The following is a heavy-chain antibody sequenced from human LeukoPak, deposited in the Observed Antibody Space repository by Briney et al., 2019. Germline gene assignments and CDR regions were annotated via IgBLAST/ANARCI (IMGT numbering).Heavy chain of an antibody. J-gene: IGHJ4*02. CDR2: IKQDGSEK. Sequence: PGGSLRLSCAASGFTFSSYWMSWVRQAPGKGLEWVANIKQDGSEKYYVDSVKGRFTISRDNAKNSLYLQMNSLRAEDTALYYCAKDRGSSWFSTAWTYYFDYWGQGTLVTVSS. CDR3: AKDRGSSWFSTAWTYYFDY. V-gene: IGHV3-7*03. D-gene: IGHD6-13*01. CDR1: GFTFSSYW.